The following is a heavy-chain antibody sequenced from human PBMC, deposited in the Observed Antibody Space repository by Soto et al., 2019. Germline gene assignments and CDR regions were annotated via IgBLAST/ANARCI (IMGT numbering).Heavy chain of an antibody. CDR2: IYSGGST. CDR3: ARVPAAGIFDY. CDR1: GFTVSSNY. J-gene: IGHJ4*02. V-gene: IGHV3-66*01. Sequence: EVQLVESGGGLVQPGGSLRLSCAASGFTVSSNYMSWVRQAPGKGLEWVSVIYSGGSTYYADSVKGRFTISRDNSTNMLYLQMSSLRAEDTAVYYCARVPAAGIFDYWGQGTLVTVSS. D-gene: IGHD6-13*01.